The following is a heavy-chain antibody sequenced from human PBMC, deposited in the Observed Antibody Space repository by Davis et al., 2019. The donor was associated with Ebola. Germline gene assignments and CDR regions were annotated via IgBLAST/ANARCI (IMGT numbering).Heavy chain of an antibody. CDR1: GFPFSNYA. V-gene: IGHV3-30-3*01. CDR2: ISPNDNKD. D-gene: IGHD3-16*01. CDR3: AKDGGNQMSTHNWFDT. Sequence: GESLKISCATSGFPFSNYAMHWVRQTPDRGLEWVALISPNDNKDYYADSVKGRFTISRDISKSTLFMEMNSLTAEDTAVYYCAKDGGNQMSTHNWFDTWGQGTLVTVSS. J-gene: IGHJ5*02.